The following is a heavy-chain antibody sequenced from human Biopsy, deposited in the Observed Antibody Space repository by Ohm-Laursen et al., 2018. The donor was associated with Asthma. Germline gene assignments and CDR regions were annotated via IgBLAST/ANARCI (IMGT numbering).Heavy chain of an antibody. CDR2: ISVYNGNK. V-gene: IGHV1-18*01. J-gene: IGHJ6*02. CDR3: ARAVDYSHYYGIDV. CDR1: GYTFNSAG. Sequence: ASVKVSCKTSGYTFNSAGITWVRQAPGQGLEWMGWISVYNGNKKVAQKLQDRATMITDTSTSTAYMELRSLRSDDTAVYFCARAVDYSHYYGIDVWGQGTTVTVS. D-gene: IGHD3-10*01.